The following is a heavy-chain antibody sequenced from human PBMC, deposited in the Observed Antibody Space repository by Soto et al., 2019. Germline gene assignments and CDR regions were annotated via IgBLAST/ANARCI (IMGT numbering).Heavy chain of an antibody. CDR3: ARVSSLRYCSSTSCSWYYYYYGMDV. Sequence: ASETLSLTCAVYGGSFSGYYWSWIRQPPGKGLEWIGEINHSGSTNYNPSLKSRVTISVDTSKNQFSLKLSSVTAADTAVYYCARVSSLRYCSSTSCSWYYYYYGMDVWGQGTTVTVSS. CDR1: GGSFSGYY. CDR2: INHSGST. D-gene: IGHD2-2*01. V-gene: IGHV4-34*01. J-gene: IGHJ6*02.